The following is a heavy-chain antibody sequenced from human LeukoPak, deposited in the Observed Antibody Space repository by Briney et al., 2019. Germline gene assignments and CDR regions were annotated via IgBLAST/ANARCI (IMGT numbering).Heavy chain of an antibody. CDR1: GFTFSDYY. CDR3: ARDRYFGDIVVVVGY. D-gene: IGHD2-15*01. V-gene: IGHV3-11*04. Sequence: GGSLRLSCAASGFTFSDYYMSWIRQAPGKRLEWVSYISSSGSTIYYADSVKGRFTISRDNAKNSLYLQMNSLRAEDTAVYYCARDRYFGDIVVVVGYWGQGTLVTVSS. CDR2: ISSSGSTI. J-gene: IGHJ4*02.